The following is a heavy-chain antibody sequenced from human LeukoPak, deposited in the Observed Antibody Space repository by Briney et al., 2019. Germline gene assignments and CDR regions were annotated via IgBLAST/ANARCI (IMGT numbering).Heavy chain of an antibody. Sequence: ASVTVSCKASGYTFTDFDINWVRQAPGRGLEWMGWTNPNSGNTVYAQKFQGRVTMTRDTSINTGRMELTSLTSEDTAVYYCARTLDRSYYYVYLSWGQGTVISVSS. V-gene: IGHV1-8*01. D-gene: IGHD3-16*01. CDR3: ARTLDRSYYYVYLS. J-gene: IGHJ5*02. CDR1: GYTFTDFD. CDR2: TNPNSGNT.